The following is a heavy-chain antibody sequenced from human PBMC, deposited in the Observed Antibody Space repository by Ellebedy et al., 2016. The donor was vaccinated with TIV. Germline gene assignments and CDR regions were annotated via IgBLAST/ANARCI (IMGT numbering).Heavy chain of an antibody. Sequence: AASVKVSCKVSGYTLTELSMHWVRQAPGKGLEWMGGFDPEDGETIYAQKFQGRVTMTEDTSTDTAYMELSSLRSEDTAVYYCATHSSGWRGWFDPWGQGTLVTVSS. V-gene: IGHV1-24*01. CDR1: GYTLTELS. D-gene: IGHD6-19*01. CDR2: FDPEDGET. CDR3: ATHSSGWRGWFDP. J-gene: IGHJ5*02.